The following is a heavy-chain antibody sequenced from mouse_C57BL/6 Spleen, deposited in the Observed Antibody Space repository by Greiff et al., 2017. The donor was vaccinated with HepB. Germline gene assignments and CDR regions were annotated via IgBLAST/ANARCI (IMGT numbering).Heavy chain of an antibody. Sequence: VQLQESGAELVKPGASVKISCKASGYAFSSYWMNWVKQRPGKGLEWIGQIYPGDGDTNYNGKFKGKATLTADKSSSTAYMQLSSLTSEDSAVYFCARWGVYGSSFGYFDVWGTGTTVTVSS. J-gene: IGHJ1*03. CDR1: GYAFSSYW. CDR3: ARWGVYGSSFGYFDV. CDR2: IYPGDGDT. V-gene: IGHV1-80*01. D-gene: IGHD1-1*01.